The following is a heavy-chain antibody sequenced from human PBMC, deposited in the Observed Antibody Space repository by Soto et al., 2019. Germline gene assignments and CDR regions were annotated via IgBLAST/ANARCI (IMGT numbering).Heavy chain of an antibody. D-gene: IGHD5-18*01. CDR1: GFTFSSYG. V-gene: IGHV3-30*18. CDR3: AKAGQAMVRFRGSKYYGMAV. J-gene: IGHJ6*02. CDR2: ISYDGSNK. Sequence: QVQLVESGGGVVQPGRSLRLSCAASGFTFSSYGMHWVRQAPGKGLEWVAVISYDGSNKYYADSVKGRFTISRDNSKNTLYLQMNSLRAEDTAVYYCAKAGQAMVRFRGSKYYGMAVWGQGTTVTVSS.